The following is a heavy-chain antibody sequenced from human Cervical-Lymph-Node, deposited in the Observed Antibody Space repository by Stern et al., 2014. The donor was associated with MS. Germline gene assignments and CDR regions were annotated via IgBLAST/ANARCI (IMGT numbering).Heavy chain of an antibody. V-gene: IGHV1-69*06. CDR1: GGTFSSYA. Sequence: EPLEESRAEVRKPGSSEKVYCKASGGTFSSYALSWVRQAPGQGLEWMGGITPISEAKNSAQKFRGRVPMTADRSTSTVSMELSSRRSDDTAVYYCAQDGGGRGVISYSCDSWGQGTLVTVS. CDR3: AQDGGGRGVISYSCDS. CDR2: ITPISEAK. J-gene: IGHJ4*02. D-gene: IGHD3-10*01.